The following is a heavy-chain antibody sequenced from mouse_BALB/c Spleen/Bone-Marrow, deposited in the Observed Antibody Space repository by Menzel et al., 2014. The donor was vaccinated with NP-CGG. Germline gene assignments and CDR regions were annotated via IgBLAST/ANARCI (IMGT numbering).Heavy chain of an antibody. CDR1: GYTFXNYY. Sequence: QVQLQQPGAELVKPGASVKLSCKTSGYTFXNYYIYWVKQRPGQGLEWIGEINPGNGGTSFNERFKSKATLTVDKSSTTAYILLTSLTSEDSAVYYCARGSPYWGQGTLVTVSA. D-gene: IGHD6-2*01. J-gene: IGHJ3*01. CDR2: INPGNGGT. V-gene: IGHV1S81*02. CDR3: ARGSPY.